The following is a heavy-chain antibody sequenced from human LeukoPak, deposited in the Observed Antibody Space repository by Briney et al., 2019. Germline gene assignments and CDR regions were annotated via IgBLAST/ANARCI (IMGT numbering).Heavy chain of an antibody. CDR1: GGSISSYY. V-gene: IGHV4-4*07. CDR2: IYTSGST. J-gene: IGHJ3*02. CDR3: ARPHYDSSGYYWDAFDI. Sequence: PSETLSLTCTVSGGSISSYYWSWIRQPAGKGLEWIGRIYTSGSTNYNPSLKSRVTMSVDTSKNQFSLKLSSVTAADTAVYYCARPHYDSSGYYWDAFDIWGQGTMVTFSS. D-gene: IGHD3-22*01.